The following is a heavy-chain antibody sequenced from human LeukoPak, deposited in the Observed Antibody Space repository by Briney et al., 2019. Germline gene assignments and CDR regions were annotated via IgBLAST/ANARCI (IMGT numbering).Heavy chain of an antibody. D-gene: IGHD6-19*01. CDR2: IYSSGST. CDR3: ARDLAVAGKGYFDY. Sequence: GGSLRLSCAASGFTVSSNYMSWVRQAPGKGLEWVSVIYSSGSTYYADSVKGRFTISRDNSKNTLYLQMNSLRAEDTAVYYCARDLAVAGKGYFDYWGQGTLVTVSS. J-gene: IGHJ4*02. CDR1: GFTVSSNY. V-gene: IGHV3-53*01.